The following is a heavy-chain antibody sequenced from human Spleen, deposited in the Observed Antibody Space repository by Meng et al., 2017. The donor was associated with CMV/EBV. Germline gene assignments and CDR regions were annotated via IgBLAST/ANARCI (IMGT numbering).Heavy chain of an antibody. CDR2: IVYDEVTSYGGTNK. CDR3: ARDPSGGTDYFDF. D-gene: IGHD4-23*01. V-gene: IGHV3-30-3*01. Sequence: GGSLILSCTASGFSSNNRAMHWVRQAPGRGLERVAVIVYDEVTSYGGTNKYYADSVEGRFTISRDNSKNTVYLQMNGLRTEDTAMYYCARDPSGGTDYFDFWYQGTLVTVSS. J-gene: IGHJ4*02. CDR1: GFSSNNRA.